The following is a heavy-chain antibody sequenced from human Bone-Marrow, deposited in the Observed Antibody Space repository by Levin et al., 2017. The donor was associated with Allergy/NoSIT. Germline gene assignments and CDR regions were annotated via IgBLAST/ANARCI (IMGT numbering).Heavy chain of an antibody. Sequence: GESLKISCKGSGYSFSSYWIGWVRQMPGKGLEWMGIIYPSDSDTRYSPSFQGQVTISADKSINTAYLQWSSLKASDTAMYYCVKSRRVALRVDSVDVWGQGIMVTVSS. V-gene: IGHV5-51*01. D-gene: IGHD2-15*01. J-gene: IGHJ3*01. CDR1: GYSFSSYW. CDR3: VKSRRVALRVDSVDV. CDR2: IYPSDSDT.